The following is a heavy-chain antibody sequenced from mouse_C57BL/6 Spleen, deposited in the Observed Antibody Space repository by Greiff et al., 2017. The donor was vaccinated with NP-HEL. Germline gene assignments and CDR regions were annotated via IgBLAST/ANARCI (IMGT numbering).Heavy chain of an antibody. D-gene: IGHD2-1*01. V-gene: IGHV1-61*01. CDR3: ARGGLPPFYFDY. J-gene: IGHJ2*01. Sequence: QVQLQQSGAELVRPGSSVKLSCKASGYTFTSYWMDWVKQRPGQGLEWIGNIYPSDSETHYNQKFKDKATLTVDKSSSTAYMQLSSLTSEDSAVYYCARGGLPPFYFDYWGQGTTFTVSS. CDR2: IYPSDSET. CDR1: GYTFTSYW.